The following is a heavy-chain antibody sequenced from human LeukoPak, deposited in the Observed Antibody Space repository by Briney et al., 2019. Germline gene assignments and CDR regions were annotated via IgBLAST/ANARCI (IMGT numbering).Heavy chain of an antibody. D-gene: IGHD3-22*01. CDR1: GGSISSYY. CDR3: ARRVTLGGHYYDSSGYPDY. J-gene: IGHJ4*02. Sequence: SETLSLTCTVSGGSISSYYWSWIRQPRGKGLEWIGFIYYSGSTYYNPSLESRVTISVDTSKSQFSLKLSSVTAADTAVYYCARRVTLGGHYYDSSGYPDYWGQGTLVTVSS. V-gene: IGHV4-59*08. CDR2: IYYSGST.